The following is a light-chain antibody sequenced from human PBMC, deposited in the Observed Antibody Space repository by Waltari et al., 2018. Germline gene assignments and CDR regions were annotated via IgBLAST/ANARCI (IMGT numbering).Light chain of an antibody. Sequence: MTQSPSTLSASVGDRVTITCRASQSISVWLAWYQQKPGRAPKLLIFRASSLESGVPSRFSGSGSGTEFTLTISSLQPDDFATYYCQQYNSFSTTFGGGTKVESK. CDR2: RAS. J-gene: IGKJ4*01. CDR3: QQYNSFSTT. CDR1: QSISVW. V-gene: IGKV1-5*03.